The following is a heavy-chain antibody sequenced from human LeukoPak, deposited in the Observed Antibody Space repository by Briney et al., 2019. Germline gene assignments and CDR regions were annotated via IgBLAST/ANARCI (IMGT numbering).Heavy chain of an antibody. D-gene: IGHD5-12*01. Sequence: GGSLRLSCAASGFTFSSCWMSWVRQTPGKGLEWVANIRQDGSDKYYVDSVKGRFTISRDNAKNSLYLQMNSLRVEDTAVYHCARYSYDNYGYFDYWGQGTLVTVSS. CDR1: GFTFSSCW. V-gene: IGHV3-7*01. CDR2: IRQDGSDK. J-gene: IGHJ4*02. CDR3: ARYSYDNYGYFDY.